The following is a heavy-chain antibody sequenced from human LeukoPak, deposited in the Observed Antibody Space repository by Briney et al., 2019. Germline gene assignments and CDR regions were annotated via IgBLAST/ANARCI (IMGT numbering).Heavy chain of an antibody. Sequence: GGSLRLSCAASGFTFSSYGMHWVRQAPGKGLEWVAFIRYDGSNKYYADSVKGRFTISRDNSKNTLYLQMNSLRAEDTAVYYCAKECGGDCAGDFYWGQGTLVTVSS. V-gene: IGHV3-30*02. CDR2: IRYDGSNK. CDR3: AKECGGDCAGDFY. D-gene: IGHD2-21*01. J-gene: IGHJ4*02. CDR1: GFTFSSYG.